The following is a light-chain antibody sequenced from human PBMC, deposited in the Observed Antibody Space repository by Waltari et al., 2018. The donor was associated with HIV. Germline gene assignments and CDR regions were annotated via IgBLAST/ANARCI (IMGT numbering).Light chain of an antibody. CDR1: QTVSANY. Sequence: EIVLTQPPGTLSLSPGERATLSCRASQTVSANYLAWYQQKPGQAPMLLIYDASTRATGIPDRFTGSGSGTDFTLTISRLEPEDFALYYCQQYGSSPRTFGQGTKVEVK. V-gene: IGKV3-20*01. J-gene: IGKJ1*01. CDR3: QQYGSSPRT. CDR2: DAS.